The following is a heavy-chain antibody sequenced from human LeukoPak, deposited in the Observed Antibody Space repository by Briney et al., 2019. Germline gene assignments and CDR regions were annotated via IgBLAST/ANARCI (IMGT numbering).Heavy chain of an antibody. J-gene: IGHJ6*03. Sequence: GGSLRLSCATSGFTFSSYAMNWVRQAPGKGLEWGSYISSSSSTIYYADSVKGRFTISRDNAKNSLYLQMNSLRAEDTAVYYCARDRVVPAAAYYYYYMDVWGKGTTVTVSS. D-gene: IGHD2-2*01. CDR2: ISSSSSTI. CDR1: GFTFSSYA. V-gene: IGHV3-48*04. CDR3: ARDRVVPAAAYYYYYMDV.